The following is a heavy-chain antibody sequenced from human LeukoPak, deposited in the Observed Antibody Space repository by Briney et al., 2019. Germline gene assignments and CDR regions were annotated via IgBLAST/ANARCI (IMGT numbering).Heavy chain of an antibody. CDR1: GYTFTSYG. V-gene: IGHV1-18*01. D-gene: IGHD3-9*01. CDR2: ISAYNGNT. J-gene: IGHJ3*02. CDR3: ASALRYFDRGAFDI. Sequence: ASVKVSRKASGYTFTSYGISWVRQAPGQGLEWMGWISAYNGNTNYAQKLQGRVTMTTDTSTSTAYMELRSLRSDDTAVYYCASALRYFDRGAFDIWGQGTMVTVSS.